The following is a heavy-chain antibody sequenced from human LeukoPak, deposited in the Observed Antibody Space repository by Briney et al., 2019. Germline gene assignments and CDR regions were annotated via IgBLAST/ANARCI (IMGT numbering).Heavy chain of an antibody. Sequence: GGSLRLSCAASGFTFSDYYMSWIRQAPGKGLEWVSYISSSGSTIYYADSVKGRFTISRDNAKNSLYLQMNGLRAEDTAVYYCARDPYRSREGRSWYLDYWGQGTLVTVSS. D-gene: IGHD6-13*01. V-gene: IGHV3-11*01. CDR1: GFTFSDYY. CDR2: ISSSGSTI. J-gene: IGHJ4*02. CDR3: ARDPYRSREGRSWYLDY.